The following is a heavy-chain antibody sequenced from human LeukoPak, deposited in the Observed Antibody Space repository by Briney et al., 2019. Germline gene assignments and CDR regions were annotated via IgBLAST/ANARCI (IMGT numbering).Heavy chain of an antibody. V-gene: IGHV1-69*05. J-gene: IGHJ4*02. CDR1: GGTFSSYA. CDR2: IIPIFGTA. D-gene: IGHD3-10*01. Sequence: GASVKVSCKASGGTFSSYAISWVRQAPGQGFEWVGRIIPIFGTANYAQKFQGRVTITTDESTSTAYMELSSLRSEDTAVYYCARDSDYYGSGSYFNWGQGTLVTVSS. CDR3: ARDSDYYGSGSYFN.